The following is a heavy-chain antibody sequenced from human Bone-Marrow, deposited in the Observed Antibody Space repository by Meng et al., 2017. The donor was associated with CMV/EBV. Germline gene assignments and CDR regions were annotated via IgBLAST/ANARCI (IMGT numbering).Heavy chain of an antibody. D-gene: IGHD1-14*01. V-gene: IGHV4-34*01. CDR2: INHSGST. CDR3: ARGRTRKGFDY. J-gene: IGHJ4*02. Sequence: ESLKISCAASGFTFSDYYMSWIRQPPGKGLEWIGEINHSGSTNYNPSLKSRVTISVDTSKNQFSLKLSSVTAAHTAVYYCARGRTRKGFDYWGQGTLVTVSS. CDR1: GFTFSDYY.